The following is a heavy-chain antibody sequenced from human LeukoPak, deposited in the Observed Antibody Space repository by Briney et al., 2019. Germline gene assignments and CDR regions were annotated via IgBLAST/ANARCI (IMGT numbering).Heavy chain of an antibody. J-gene: IGHJ4*02. Sequence: GGSLRLSCAASGFTFSSYAMSWVRQAPGKGLEWVSAISGSGGSTYYADSVKGRFTISRDNSKNTLYLQMNSLRAENTAVYYCAKGSRSSGLSWVDYWGQGTLVTVSS. CDR1: GFTFSSYA. CDR2: ISGSGGST. V-gene: IGHV3-23*01. CDR3: AKGSRSSGLSWVDY. D-gene: IGHD3-22*01.